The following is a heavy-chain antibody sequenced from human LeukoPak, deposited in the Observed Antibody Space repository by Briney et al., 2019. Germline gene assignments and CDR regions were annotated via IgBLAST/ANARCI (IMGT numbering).Heavy chain of an antibody. V-gene: IGHV4-30-2*01. D-gene: IGHD3-10*01. Sequence: PSETLSLTCVVSGGSISSGGYYWNWIRQAPGKGLELIGWIYHSGRTYYNPSLKSRVAISIDRSKNQFSLKLSSVTAADTAVYFCARGGYYGSGSYYDYWGQGTLVTVSS. CDR3: ARGGYYGSGSYYDY. CDR1: GGSISSGGYY. CDR2: IYHSGRT. J-gene: IGHJ4*02.